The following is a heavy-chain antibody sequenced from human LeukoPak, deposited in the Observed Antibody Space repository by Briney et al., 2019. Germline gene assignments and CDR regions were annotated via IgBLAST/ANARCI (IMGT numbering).Heavy chain of an antibody. CDR1: GFTFSNAW. V-gene: IGHV3-15*01. J-gene: IGHJ4*02. D-gene: IGHD6-13*01. CDR3: TTGVSGSSSWFDY. CDR2: IKSKTDGGTT. Sequence: GGSLRLSCAASGFTFSNAWMSWVRQAPGKGLEWVGRIKSKTDGGTTAYAAPVKGRFTISRDDSKNTLYLQMNSLKTEDTAVYYCTTGVSGSSSWFDYWGQGTLVTVSS.